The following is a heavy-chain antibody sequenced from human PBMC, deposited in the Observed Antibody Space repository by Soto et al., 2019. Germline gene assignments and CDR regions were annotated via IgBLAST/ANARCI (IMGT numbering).Heavy chain of an antibody. J-gene: IGHJ4*02. D-gene: IGHD6-13*01. Sequence: GGSLRLSCAASGFTFSSYAMHWVRQAPGKGLEWVAVISYDGSNKYYADSVKGRFTISRDNSMNTLCLQMKSLRAEDTAVYYCAKVSSSWYAGFFDLWGQGTPVTVSS. CDR1: GFTFSSYA. CDR3: AKVSSSWYAGFFDL. CDR2: ISYDGSNK. V-gene: IGHV3-30*14.